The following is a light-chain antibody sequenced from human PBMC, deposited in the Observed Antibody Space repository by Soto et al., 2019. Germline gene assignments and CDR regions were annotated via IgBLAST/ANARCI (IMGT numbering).Light chain of an antibody. Sequence: DIQVTQSPSTLSASVGDRVTITCRASQTMSTWMAWYQQKPGKAPKLLIYDASTLESGVPSRFSGSGSGTEFTLIISGLQPDDYATYYCQQYTNTNNPWMFGQGTKVDNK. CDR2: DAS. V-gene: IGKV1-5*01. CDR3: QQYTNTNNPWM. CDR1: QTMSTW. J-gene: IGKJ1*01.